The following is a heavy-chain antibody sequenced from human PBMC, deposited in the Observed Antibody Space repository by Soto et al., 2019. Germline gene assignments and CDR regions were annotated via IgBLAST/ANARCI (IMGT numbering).Heavy chain of an antibody. CDR1: GGSVSSGSYY. Sequence: SETLSLTCTVSGGSVSSGSYYWSWIRQPPGKGLEWIGYIYYSGSTNYNPSLKSRVTISVDTSKNQFSLKLSSVTAADTAVYYCARDLWDSSGYYNWFGPWGQGTLVTVSS. V-gene: IGHV4-61*01. CDR3: ARDLWDSSGYYNWFGP. CDR2: IYYSGST. J-gene: IGHJ5*02. D-gene: IGHD3-22*01.